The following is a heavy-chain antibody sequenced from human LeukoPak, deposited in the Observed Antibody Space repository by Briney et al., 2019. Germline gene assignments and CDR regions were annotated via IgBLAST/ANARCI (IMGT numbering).Heavy chain of an antibody. CDR3: ARDSSEFRSLIFH. J-gene: IGHJ1*01. V-gene: IGHV1-69*13. CDR2: ITPMFGTA. CDR1: GGTFSSYA. Sequence: SVKVSCKASGGTFSSYAINWVRQAPGQGLEWMGGITPMFGTAKYAQKFQGRVTITADESTSTAYMELSSLRSVDTAVYYCARDSSEFRSLIFHWGQGTLVTVSS. D-gene: IGHD3-9*01.